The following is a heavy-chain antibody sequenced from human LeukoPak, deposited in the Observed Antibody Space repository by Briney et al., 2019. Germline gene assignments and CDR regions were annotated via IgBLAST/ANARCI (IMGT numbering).Heavy chain of an antibody. V-gene: IGHV4-59*01. Sequence: SETLSLTCTVSGGSISGYYWSWIRQPPGKGLEWIGYIYYTGTTKYNPSLKSRVSISVDTSKNQFSLKLSSVTAADTAVYYCARAAYYYDSSGYYSIFDYWGQGTLVTVSS. CDR3: ARAAYYYDSSGYYSIFDY. CDR1: GGSISGYY. J-gene: IGHJ4*02. CDR2: IYYTGTT. D-gene: IGHD3-22*01.